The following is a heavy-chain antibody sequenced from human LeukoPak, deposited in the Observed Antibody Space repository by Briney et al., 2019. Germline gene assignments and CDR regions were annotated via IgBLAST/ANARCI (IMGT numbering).Heavy chain of an antibody. V-gene: IGHV4-4*07. CDR2: IYSSGST. CDR3: ASLRGDNWNYYDY. CDR1: GGSISSYY. J-gene: IGHJ4*02. D-gene: IGHD1-20*01. Sequence: PSETLSLTCSVSGGSISSYYWSWIRQTAGKGLEWIGRIYSSGSTNYNPSLKSRVTMSVDMSKNQFSLKLSSVTAADTVVYYCASLRGDNWNYYDYWGQGILVTVSS.